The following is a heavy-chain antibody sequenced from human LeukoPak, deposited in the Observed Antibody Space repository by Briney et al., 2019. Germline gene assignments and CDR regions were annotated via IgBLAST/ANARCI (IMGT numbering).Heavy chain of an antibody. CDR1: GFSFGSYA. Sequence: GGSLRLSCAASGFSFGSYAMHWVRQAPGKGLERAAVISYDGSNKYYADSVKGRFTISRDNSKNMLYLQISSLRAEDTAVYYCAKDHARYYYTSERYFDYWGQGTLVTVSS. CDR3: AKDHARYYYTSERYFDY. V-gene: IGHV3-30*18. CDR2: ISYDGSNK. J-gene: IGHJ4*02. D-gene: IGHD3-10*01.